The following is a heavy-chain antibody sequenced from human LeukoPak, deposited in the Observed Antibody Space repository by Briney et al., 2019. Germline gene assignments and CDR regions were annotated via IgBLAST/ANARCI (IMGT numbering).Heavy chain of an antibody. CDR3: AKVWSAHPNYYYMDV. CDR1: GFIFSSHG. V-gene: IGHV3-30*18. CDR2: ISHDGSNK. J-gene: IGHJ6*03. D-gene: IGHD3-3*01. Sequence: GGSLRLSCAASGFIFSSHGMHWVRQAPGKGLEWVAVISHDGSNKHYADSVKGRFTISRDNSKNTLYLQMNSLRAEDTAVYYCAKVWSAHPNYYYMDVWGKGTTVTVSS.